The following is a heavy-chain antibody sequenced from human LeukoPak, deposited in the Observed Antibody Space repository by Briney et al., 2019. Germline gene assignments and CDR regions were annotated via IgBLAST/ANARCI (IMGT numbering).Heavy chain of an antibody. CDR1: GGSISSSSYY. V-gene: IGHV4-39*01. D-gene: IGHD2-2*01. CDR3: ARLGGDIVVVPAAIFFDY. Sequence: SETLSLTCTVSGGSISSSSYYWGWIRQPPGKGLEWIGSIYYSGSTYYNPSLKSRVTISVDTSKNQFSPKLSSVTAADTAVYYCARLGGDIVVVPAAIFFDYWGQGTLVTVSS. J-gene: IGHJ4*02. CDR2: IYYSGST.